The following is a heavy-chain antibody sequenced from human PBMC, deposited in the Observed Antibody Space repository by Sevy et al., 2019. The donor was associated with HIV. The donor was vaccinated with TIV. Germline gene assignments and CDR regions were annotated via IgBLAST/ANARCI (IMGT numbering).Heavy chain of an antibody. CDR3: ARDSRKQWLSNFDS. CDR2: IYPGDSDT. J-gene: IGHJ4*02. D-gene: IGHD6-19*01. CDR1: GYSFPIYW. Sequence: GESLKISCKGSGYSFPIYWIGWVRQMPGKGLEWMGIIYPGDSDTRYSPSFQGQVTISVDKSINTAYLQWSSLKASDTTMYYCARDSRKQWLSNFDSWGRGTLVTVSS. V-gene: IGHV5-51*01.